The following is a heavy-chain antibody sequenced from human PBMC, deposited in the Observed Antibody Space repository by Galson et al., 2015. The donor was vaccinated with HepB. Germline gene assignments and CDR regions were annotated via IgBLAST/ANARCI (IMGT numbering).Heavy chain of an antibody. J-gene: IGHJ2*01. V-gene: IGHV1-69*13. CDR2: IIPIFGTT. D-gene: IGHD4-23*01. Sequence: QSGAEVKKPGASVKASCKASGTTFNSYAISWVRQAPGQGLEWMGGIIPIFGTTNYAQKFQGRVTISADGSTSTASMELSSLRSEDTAVYYCARGDYGGNSGTYRRPQWRNCYFDLWGRGTLVTVSS. CDR3: ARGDYGGNSGTYRRPQWRNCYFDL. CDR1: GTTFNSYA.